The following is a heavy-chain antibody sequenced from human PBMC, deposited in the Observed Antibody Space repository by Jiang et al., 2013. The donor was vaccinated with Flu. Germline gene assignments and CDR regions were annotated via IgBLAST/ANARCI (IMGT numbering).Heavy chain of an antibody. V-gene: IGHV3-7*03. Sequence: VQLLESGGGLVQPGGSLRLSCAASGFTLSTYWMSWVRQTPGKGLEWVANINQGGNEKWYADSVKGRFTISRDNGNNSLYLLINSLRVEDTAVYYCARKPPELDYWGQGTLVTVSS. J-gene: IGHJ4*02. CDR2: INQGGNEK. CDR3: ARKPPELDY. CDR1: GFTLSTYW.